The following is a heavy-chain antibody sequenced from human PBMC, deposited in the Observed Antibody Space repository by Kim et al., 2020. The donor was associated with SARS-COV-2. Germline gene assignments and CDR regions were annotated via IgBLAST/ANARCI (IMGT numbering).Heavy chain of an antibody. J-gene: IGHJ4*02. CDR2: IKSDGSST. CDR3: ARGWGRDS. Sequence: GGSLRLSCAASGFTFSTYWMHWVRQAPGKGLVWVARIKSDGSSTSYADSVKGRFTISRDNAKNTLYLQMNSLRAEDTAVYDCARGWGRDSWGQGTLVTVS. CDR1: GFTFSTYW. D-gene: IGHD3-16*01. V-gene: IGHV3-74*01.